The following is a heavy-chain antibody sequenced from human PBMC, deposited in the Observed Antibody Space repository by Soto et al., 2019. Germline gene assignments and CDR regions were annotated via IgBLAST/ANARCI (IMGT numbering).Heavy chain of an antibody. CDR2: IYYSGST. V-gene: IGHV4-39*01. J-gene: IGHJ5*02. CDR1: GRSISSSSYY. Sequence: PSETLSLPCTVSGRSISSSSYYWGWIRQPPGKGLEWIGSIYYSGSTYYNPSLKSRVTISVDTSKNQFSLKLSSVTAADTAVYYCARLLEQWLGNNWFDPWGQGTLVTVSS. D-gene: IGHD6-19*01. CDR3: ARLLEQWLGNNWFDP.